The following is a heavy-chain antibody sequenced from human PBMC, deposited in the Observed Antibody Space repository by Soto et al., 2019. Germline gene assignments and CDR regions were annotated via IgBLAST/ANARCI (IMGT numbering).Heavy chain of an antibody. CDR1: GGSISSYY. V-gene: IGHV4-59*01. CDR2: IYYSGST. D-gene: IGHD3-10*01. J-gene: IGHJ6*02. Sequence: KTSETLSLTCTVSGGSISSYYWSWIRQPPGKGLEWIGYIYYSGSTNYNPSLKSRVTISVDTSKNQFSLKLSSVTAADSAVYYCARSMVRGVIIPYYYYGMDVWGQGTTVTVSS. CDR3: ARSMVRGVIIPYYYYGMDV.